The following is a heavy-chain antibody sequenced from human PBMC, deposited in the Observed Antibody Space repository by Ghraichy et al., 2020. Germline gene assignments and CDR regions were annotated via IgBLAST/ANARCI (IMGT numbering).Heavy chain of an antibody. CDR3: ARDPEMATIMGYYYYGMDV. CDR1: GFTFSSYS. Sequence: GGSLRLSCAASGFTFSSYSMNWVRQAPGKGLEWVSYISSSSSTIYYADSVKGRFTISRDNAKNSLYLQMNSLRDEDTAVYYCARDPEMATIMGYYYYGMDVWGQGTTVTVSS. V-gene: IGHV3-48*02. D-gene: IGHD5-24*01. CDR2: ISSSSSTI. J-gene: IGHJ6*02.